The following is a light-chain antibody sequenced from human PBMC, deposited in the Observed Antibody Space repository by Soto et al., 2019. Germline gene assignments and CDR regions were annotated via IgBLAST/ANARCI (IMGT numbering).Light chain of an antibody. CDR2: VTS. V-gene: IGKV1-39*01. CDR3: QQSYSSPWT. J-gene: IGKJ1*01. CDR1: QSISGY. Sequence: DIQMTQSPPSLSASVGDRVTITCRASQSISGYLNWYQHEPGKAPKLLIYVTSSLQSGVPSRFSGSASGTDFNLTISSLQPEDSATYYCQQSYSSPWTFGQGTKVEIK.